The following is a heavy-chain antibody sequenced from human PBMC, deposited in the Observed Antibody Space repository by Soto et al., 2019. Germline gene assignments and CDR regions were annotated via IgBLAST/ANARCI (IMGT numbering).Heavy chain of an antibody. D-gene: IGHD4-17*01. J-gene: IGHJ4*02. CDR3: AREPSNDYGGDTFDY. V-gene: IGHV1-69*04. CDR2: IIPSYDRT. Sequence: GASVKVSCKASGGTFSSYAIHWVRQAPGQGLEWLGKIIPSYDRTNYAQKFQGRVTVTADTYTTTAYMELSSLRSDDTAVYYCAREPSNDYGGDTFDYWGQGTLVTVSS. CDR1: GGTFSSYA.